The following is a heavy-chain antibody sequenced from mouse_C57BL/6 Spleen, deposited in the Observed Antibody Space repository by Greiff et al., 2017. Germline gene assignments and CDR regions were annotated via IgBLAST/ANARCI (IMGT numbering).Heavy chain of an antibody. CDR3: ARDAGDGYPYFDY. D-gene: IGHD2-3*01. CDR2: SRNKANDYTT. Sequence: EVHLVESGGGLVQSGRSLRLSCATSGFTFSDFYMEWVRQAPGKGLEWIAASRNKANDYTTEYSASVKGRFIVSRDTSQSILYLQMNALRAEDTAIYYCARDAGDGYPYFDYWGQGTTLTVSS. CDR1: GFTFSDFY. J-gene: IGHJ2*01. V-gene: IGHV7-1*01.